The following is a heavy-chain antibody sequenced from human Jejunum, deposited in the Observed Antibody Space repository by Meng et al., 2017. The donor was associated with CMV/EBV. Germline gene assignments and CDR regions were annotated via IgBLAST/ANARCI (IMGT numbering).Heavy chain of an antibody. CDR2: ITGNGGTK. Sequence: SGFTLSGHWMDWIRQRGGRGLVWVARITGNGGTKTYADSVKGRFTISRDNAKNTRYLKMNSLRDEDTAMYFCTREQISGYGTFAYWGQGTLVTVSS. D-gene: IGHD3-16*01. V-gene: IGHV3-74*01. CDR1: GFTLSGHW. CDR3: TREQISGYGTFAY. J-gene: IGHJ4*02.